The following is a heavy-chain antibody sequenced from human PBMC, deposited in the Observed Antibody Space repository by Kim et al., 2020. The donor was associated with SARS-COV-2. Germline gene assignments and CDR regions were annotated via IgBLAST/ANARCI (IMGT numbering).Heavy chain of an antibody. D-gene: IGHD6-13*01. V-gene: IGHV3-11*05. Sequence: GGSLRLSCAASGFTFSDYYMSWIRQAPGKGLEWVSYISSSIDYTNYADSLKGRFTISRDNAKNSLYLQMNSLRDDDTAVYYCARVSLGSSSWYYFDY. J-gene: IGHJ4*01. CDR2: ISSSIDYT. CDR3: ARVSLGSSSWYYFDY. CDR1: GFTFSDYY.